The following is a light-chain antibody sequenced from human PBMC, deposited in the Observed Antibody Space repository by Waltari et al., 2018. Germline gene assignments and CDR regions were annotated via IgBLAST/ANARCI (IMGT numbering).Light chain of an antibody. Sequence: QSALTQPASVSGSPGQSITISCTGTSNAVGGHNLFSWYQQHPGKAPKLILYEVSKRPSGVSNRFSGSKSGNTASLTISGLQAEDETDYYCSSYAGNSPFVVFGGGTKLTVL. V-gene: IGLV2-23*02. J-gene: IGLJ2*01. CDR3: SSYAGNSPFVV. CDR2: EVS. CDR1: SNAVGGHNL.